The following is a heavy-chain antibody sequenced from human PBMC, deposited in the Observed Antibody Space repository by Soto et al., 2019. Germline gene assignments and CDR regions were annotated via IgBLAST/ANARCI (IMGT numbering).Heavy chain of an antibody. J-gene: IGHJ4*02. CDR3: AKDGTYYYDSSGYYYGGDYFDY. CDR2: ISGSGSST. Sequence: PGGSLRLSCAASGFTFSSYTMSWVRQAPGKGLEWVSTISGSGSSTYSADSVKGRFTISRDNSKNTLYLQMNSLRVGDTAIYYYAKDGTYYYDSSGYYYGGDYFDYWGQGTLVTVSS. V-gene: IGHV3-23*01. CDR1: GFTFSSYT. D-gene: IGHD3-22*01.